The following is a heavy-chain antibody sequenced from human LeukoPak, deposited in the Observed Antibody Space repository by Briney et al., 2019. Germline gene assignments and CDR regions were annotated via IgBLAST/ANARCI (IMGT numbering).Heavy chain of an antibody. D-gene: IGHD4-23*01. CDR3: ASGWVRTVFDY. CDR1: GVSFSGSY. V-gene: IGHV4-34*01. J-gene: IGHJ4*02. Sequence: SETLSLTCAVYGVSFSGSYWSWIRQPPGKGLEWIGEINHSGSTNYNPSLKSRVTISVDTSKNQFSLKLSSVTAADTAVYYCASGWVRTVFDYWGQGTLVTVSS. CDR2: INHSGST.